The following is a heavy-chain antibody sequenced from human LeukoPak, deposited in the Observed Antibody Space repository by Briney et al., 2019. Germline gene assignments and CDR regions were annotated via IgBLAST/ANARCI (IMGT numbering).Heavy chain of an antibody. D-gene: IGHD6-6*01. Sequence: SETLSLTCTVSGGSISSSSHFWSWLRQPPGKGLEWIASINYSGSTYYNPSLKSRVTISVDTSKNQFSLKLSSVTAADTAVYYCARHIAARNYYYYGMDVWGQGTTVTVSS. V-gene: IGHV4-39*01. CDR3: ARHIAARNYYYYGMDV. CDR2: INYSGST. CDR1: GGSISSSSHF. J-gene: IGHJ6*02.